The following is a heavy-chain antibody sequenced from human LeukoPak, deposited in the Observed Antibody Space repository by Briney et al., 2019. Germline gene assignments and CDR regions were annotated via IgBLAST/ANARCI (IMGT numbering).Heavy chain of an antibody. V-gene: IGHV1-2*02. CDR3: ARDRGSYFSDAFDI. Sequence: ASVKVSCKASGYTFTGYYMHWVRQAHGQGLEWMGWINPNSGGTNYAQKFQGRVTMTRDTSISTAYMELSRLRSDDTAVYYCARDRGSYFSDAFDIWGQGTMVTVSS. CDR2: INPNSGGT. J-gene: IGHJ3*02. CDR1: GYTFTGYY. D-gene: IGHD1-26*01.